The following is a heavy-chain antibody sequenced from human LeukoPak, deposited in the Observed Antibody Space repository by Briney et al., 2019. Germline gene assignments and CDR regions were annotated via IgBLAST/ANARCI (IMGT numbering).Heavy chain of an antibody. D-gene: IGHD5-18*01. Sequence: PSQTLSLTCTVSGGSISSGDYYWSWIRQPPGKGLEWIGYIYYSGSTYYNPSLKSRVTISVDTSKNQFSLKLSSVTAADTAVYYRAKTRGSYDAFDIWGQGTMVTVSS. CDR2: IYYSGST. CDR1: GGSISSGDYY. CDR3: AKTRGSYDAFDI. V-gene: IGHV4-30-4*08. J-gene: IGHJ3*02.